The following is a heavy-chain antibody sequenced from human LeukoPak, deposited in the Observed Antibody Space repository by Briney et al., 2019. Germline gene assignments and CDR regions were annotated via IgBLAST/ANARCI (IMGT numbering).Heavy chain of an antibody. D-gene: IGHD1-26*01. CDR3: AREMGGAFDI. CDR2: ISSSSSHI. Sequence: GGSLRLSCAASGFTFSSYSMNWVRRAPGKGLEWVSSISSSSSHIYYADSVKGRFTISRDNAKNSLYLQMNSLRAEDTAVYYCAREMGGAFDIWGQGTMVTVSS. V-gene: IGHV3-21*01. J-gene: IGHJ3*02. CDR1: GFTFSSYS.